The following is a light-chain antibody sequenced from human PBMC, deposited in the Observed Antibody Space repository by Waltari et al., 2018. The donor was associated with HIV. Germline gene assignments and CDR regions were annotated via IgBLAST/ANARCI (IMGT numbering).Light chain of an antibody. V-gene: IGLV2-23*02. Sequence: PGQSITISCTGTSSNVGNYNLVSWYQHHPGKAPKLLIYEVSNRPSGASNRFSGSKSGNTASLTISGLQAEDEADYYCCSYSITSTSVLFGGGTKVTVV. CDR3: CSYSITSTSVL. CDR1: SSNVGNYNL. J-gene: IGLJ2*01. CDR2: EVS.